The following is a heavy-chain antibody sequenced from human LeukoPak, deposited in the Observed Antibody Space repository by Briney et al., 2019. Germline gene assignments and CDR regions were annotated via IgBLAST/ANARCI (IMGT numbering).Heavy chain of an antibody. CDR2: INPSGGST. V-gene: IGHV1-46*01. D-gene: IGHD1-14*01. Sequence: ASVKVSCKASGYTFTSYYMHWVRQAPGQGLEWMGIINPSGGSTSYAQKFQGRVTMTRDTSASTVYMELSSLRSEDTAVYYCARDASPRTFDYWGQGTLVTVSS. J-gene: IGHJ4*02. CDR3: ARDASPRTFDY. CDR1: GYTFTSYY.